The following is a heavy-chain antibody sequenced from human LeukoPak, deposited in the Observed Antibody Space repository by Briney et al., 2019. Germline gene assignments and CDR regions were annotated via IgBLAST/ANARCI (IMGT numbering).Heavy chain of an antibody. CDR1: GYTFTSYG. CDR3: AREYCSSTSCYAGNWFGP. V-gene: IGHV1-18*01. Sequence: GASVKVSCKASGYTFTSYGISWVRQAPGQGLEWMGWISAYNGNTNYAQKLQGRVTMTTDTSTSTAYMELRSLRSDDTAVYYCAREYCSSTSCYAGNWFGPWGQGTLVTVSS. CDR2: ISAYNGNT. J-gene: IGHJ5*02. D-gene: IGHD2-2*01.